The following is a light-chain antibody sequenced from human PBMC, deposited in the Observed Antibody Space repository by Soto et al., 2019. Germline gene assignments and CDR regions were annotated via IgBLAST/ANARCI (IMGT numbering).Light chain of an antibody. Sequence: EIVMTQSPATLSVSPGARATLSCRASQSVSSSYLAWYQQKHGQAPRLLIYGASSRATGIPARFSGIVSGTDCTITISSLEPEDGEVYDGQQRMNWPLTFGQGTRLEIK. CDR3: QQRMNWPLT. J-gene: IGKJ5*01. V-gene: IGKV3D-20*02. CDR1: QSVSSSY. CDR2: GAS.